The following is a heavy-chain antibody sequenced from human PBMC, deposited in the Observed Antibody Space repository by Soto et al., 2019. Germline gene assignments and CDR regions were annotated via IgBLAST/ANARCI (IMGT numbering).Heavy chain of an antibody. Sequence: PSETLSLTCTVSGGSISSGGYYWSWIRQHPGKGLEWIGYIYYSGSTYYNPSLKSRVTISVDTSKNQLSLKLSSVTAADTAVYYCAREPYGVPDMDVWGQGTTVTVSS. D-gene: IGHD4-17*01. V-gene: IGHV4-31*03. CDR2: IYYSGST. CDR1: GGSISSGGYY. J-gene: IGHJ6*02. CDR3: AREPYGVPDMDV.